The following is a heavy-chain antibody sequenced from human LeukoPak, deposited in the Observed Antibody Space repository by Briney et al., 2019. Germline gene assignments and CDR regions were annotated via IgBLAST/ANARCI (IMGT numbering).Heavy chain of an antibody. CDR1: GGSITSSNYY. CDR2: IHYSGSA. D-gene: IGHD5-18*01. V-gene: IGHV4-39*07. CDR3: ARSRGYSYGTTFLDY. Sequence: SETLSLTCTVSGGSITSSNYYWAWIRQPPGKGLEWIGSIHYSGSAYYGPTLRSRVTISVDTSKNQFSLKVSAVTAADTAVYYCARSRGYSYGTTFLDYWGQGTLVTVSS. J-gene: IGHJ4*02.